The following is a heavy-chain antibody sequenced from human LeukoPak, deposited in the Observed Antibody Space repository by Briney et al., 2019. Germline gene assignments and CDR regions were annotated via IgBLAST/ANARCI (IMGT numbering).Heavy chain of an antibody. Sequence: SETLSLTCTVSGGSISSSSYYWGWIRQPPGKGPEWIVSMYYSGSTFYNPSLKSRVTMSVDTSKNQFSLKLSSVTAADTAMYYCARDNQWLNAFDIWGQGTMVTVSS. D-gene: IGHD3-22*01. CDR2: MYYSGST. J-gene: IGHJ3*02. V-gene: IGHV4-39*07. CDR1: GGSISSSSYY. CDR3: ARDNQWLNAFDI.